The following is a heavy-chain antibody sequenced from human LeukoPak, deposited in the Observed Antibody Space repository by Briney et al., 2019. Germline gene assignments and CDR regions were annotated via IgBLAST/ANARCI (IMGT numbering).Heavy chain of an antibody. CDR1: GFTFSSYA. V-gene: IGHV3-30-3*01. D-gene: IGHD2-2*01. CDR2: ISYDGSNK. Sequence: PGGSLRLSCAASGFTFSSYAMHWVRQAPGKGLEWVSVISYDGSNKYYADSVKGRFTISRDNSKNTLYLQMNSLRAEDTAVYYCARDGLNSYQLRVGWFDSWGQGTLVTVSS. J-gene: IGHJ5*01. CDR3: ARDGLNSYQLRVGWFDS.